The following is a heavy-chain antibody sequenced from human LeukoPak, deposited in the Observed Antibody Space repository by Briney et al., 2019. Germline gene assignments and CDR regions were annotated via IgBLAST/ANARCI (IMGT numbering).Heavy chain of an antibody. CDR2: ISYDGSNE. V-gene: IGHV3-30*18. D-gene: IGHD2-15*01. CDR1: GFTFSSYG. Sequence: GRSLRLSCAASGFTFSSYGMHWVRQAPGKGLEWVAVISYDGSNEYYADSVKGRFTISRDNSKNTLYLQMNSLRAEDTAVYYCAKGLQSYCSGGSCYENWFDPWGQGTLVTVSS. CDR3: AKGLQSYCSGGSCYENWFDP. J-gene: IGHJ5*02.